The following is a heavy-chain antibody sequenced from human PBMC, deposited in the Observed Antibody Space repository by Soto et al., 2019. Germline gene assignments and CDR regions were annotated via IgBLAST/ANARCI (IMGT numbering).Heavy chain of an antibody. CDR1: GFTFSSYA. Sequence: EAQLLESGGGLVQPGGSLRLSCAASGFTFSSYAMTWVRQAPGKGLEWVSVISGSGGSTYFADSVKGRFTISRDNSKNTLYLQMSSLRAEDTAVYYCAKDYDSSGYYPDYWGQGTLVTVSS. CDR3: AKDYDSSGYYPDY. D-gene: IGHD3-22*01. V-gene: IGHV3-23*01. J-gene: IGHJ4*02. CDR2: ISGSGGST.